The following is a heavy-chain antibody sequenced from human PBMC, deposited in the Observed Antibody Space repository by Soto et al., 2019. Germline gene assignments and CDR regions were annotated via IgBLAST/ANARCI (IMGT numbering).Heavy chain of an antibody. CDR1: GYDFTRYG. V-gene: IGHV1-18*01. J-gene: IGHJ4*02. CDR2: ISTYNGNT. Sequence: QVHLVQSGAEVKRPGASVKVSCKASGYDFTRYGVSWARQAPGQGLEWLGWISTYNGNTNYAEALQGRVTVTTDTSTDTVYMELMSLRYDDTAVYYCARDRQFALWGLGTLVTVSS. CDR3: ARDRQFAL.